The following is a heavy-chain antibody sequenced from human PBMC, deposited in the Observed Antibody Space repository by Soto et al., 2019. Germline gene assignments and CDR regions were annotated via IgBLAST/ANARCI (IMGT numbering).Heavy chain of an antibody. D-gene: IGHD1-7*01. V-gene: IGHV3-30-3*01. CDR2: ISYDGSNK. CDR3: ARCYNWNYGVLDY. CDR1: EFTFSSYA. J-gene: IGHJ4*02. Sequence: ESGGGVVQPGRSLRLSCAASEFTFSSYAMHWGRQAPGKGLEWVAVISYDGSNKYYADSVKGQFTISRDNSKNTLYLQMNSLRAEDTAVYYCARCYNWNYGVLDYWGQRTLVTVSS.